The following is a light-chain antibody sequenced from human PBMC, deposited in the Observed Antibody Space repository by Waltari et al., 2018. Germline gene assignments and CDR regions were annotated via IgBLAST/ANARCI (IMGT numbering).Light chain of an antibody. V-gene: IGKV3-11*01. J-gene: IGKJ3*01. CDR2: DAS. CDR3: QQRSYSY. Sequence: EIVLTQSPAILSLSPGETATLSCRASENIYTYLTWYQQRHGQAPRLLISDASDRASGIPARFSGSGSGTDFTLTISNVEPEDFAVYYCQQRSYSYFGPGTRVEIK. CDR1: ENIYTY.